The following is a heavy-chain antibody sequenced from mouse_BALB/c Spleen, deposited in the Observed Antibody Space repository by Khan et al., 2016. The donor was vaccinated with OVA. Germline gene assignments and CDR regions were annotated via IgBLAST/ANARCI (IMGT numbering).Heavy chain of an antibody. CDR2: IYPGNGNT. CDR3: TRSGIGAFAF. CDR1: GYTFTDYY. J-gene: IGHJ3*01. Sequence: QVQLQQSGAELARPGASVKLSCKASGYTFTDYYINWVKQRTGQGLEWIGDIYPGNGNTNYNEKFKGKATLTADKSSSPAFMHLSSLTSEDSAVDFCTRSGIGAFAFWGQGTLVTVSA. V-gene: IGHV1-77*01. D-gene: IGHD2-14*01.